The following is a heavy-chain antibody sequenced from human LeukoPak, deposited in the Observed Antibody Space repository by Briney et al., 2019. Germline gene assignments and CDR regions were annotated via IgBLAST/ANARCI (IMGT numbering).Heavy chain of an antibody. D-gene: IGHD5-24*01. Sequence: GGSLRLSCAASGFAFSDHYIDWVRQAPGKGLEWVGRIRDKANSYTTECAASVKGRFTISRDDSKNSLYLQMNSLRTEDTAVYYCALEMATIGFDYWGQGTLVTVSS. CDR3: ALEMATIGFDY. CDR2: IRDKANSYTT. CDR1: GFAFSDHY. V-gene: IGHV3-72*01. J-gene: IGHJ4*02.